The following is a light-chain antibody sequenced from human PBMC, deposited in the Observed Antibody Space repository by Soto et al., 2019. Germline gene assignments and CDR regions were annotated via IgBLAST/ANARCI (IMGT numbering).Light chain of an antibody. CDR1: QSISSW. V-gene: IGKV1-5*01. Sequence: DIQMTQSPSTLSASVGDRVTITCRASQSISSWLAWYQQKPGKAPKLLIYDASSLESGVPSRFSGSGSGTEFTLTISSLXPDDFATYYCQQYNSYLLTFGGGTKVEIK. CDR2: DAS. J-gene: IGKJ4*01. CDR3: QQYNSYLLT.